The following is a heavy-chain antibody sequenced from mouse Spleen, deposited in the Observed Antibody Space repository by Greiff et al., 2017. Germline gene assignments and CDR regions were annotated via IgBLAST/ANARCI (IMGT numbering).Heavy chain of an antibody. CDR1: GYSFTGYY. CDR2: INPSTGGT. Sequence: VQLQQSGPELVKPGASVKISCKASGYSFTGYYMNWVKQSPEKSLEWIGEINPSTGGTTYNQKFKAKATLTVDKSSSTAYMQLKSLTSEDSAVYYCAAEKGFDYWGQGTTLTVSS. V-gene: IGHV1-42*01. J-gene: IGHJ2*01. CDR3: AAEKGFDY.